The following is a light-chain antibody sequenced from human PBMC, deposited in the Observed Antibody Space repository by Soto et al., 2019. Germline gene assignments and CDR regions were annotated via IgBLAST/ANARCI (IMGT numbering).Light chain of an antibody. Sequence: QSVLTLPPSVSGAPGQRVTISCTGSSSNIGAGYDVHWYQQLPGTAPKLLIYGNSNRPSGVPDRFSGSKSGTSASLAITGLQAEDEADYYCQSYDSSLSGQGVFGTGTKVTVL. CDR3: QSYDSSLSGQGV. V-gene: IGLV1-40*01. CDR2: GNS. J-gene: IGLJ1*01. CDR1: SSNIGAGYD.